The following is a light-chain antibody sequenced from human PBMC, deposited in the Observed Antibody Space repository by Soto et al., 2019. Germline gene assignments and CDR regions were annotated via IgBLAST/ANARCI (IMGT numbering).Light chain of an antibody. Sequence: EIVMTQSPGTLSVSPGERATLSCRASQNIITNLAWYQQKPGQAPRLLIYGASSRATGIPDRFSGSGSGTDFTLTISRLEPEDSAVYFCQHYSSQTFGQGTKVDIK. CDR2: GAS. J-gene: IGKJ1*01. CDR1: QNIITN. CDR3: QHYSSQT. V-gene: IGKV3-20*01.